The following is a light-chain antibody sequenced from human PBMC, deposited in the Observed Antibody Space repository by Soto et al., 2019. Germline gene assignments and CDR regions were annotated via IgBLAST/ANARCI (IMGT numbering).Light chain of an antibody. CDR3: QQYNNWPLA. CDR1: QSVSST. V-gene: IGKV3-15*01. J-gene: IGKJ4*01. Sequence: ELVMTQSPATLSVSPGERATLSCRASQSVSSTLAWYQQKPGQAPRLLIYGASARATGIPARFSGSGSATEFTLTISSLQSEDFAVYYCQQYNNWPLAFGGGTKVDIK. CDR2: GAS.